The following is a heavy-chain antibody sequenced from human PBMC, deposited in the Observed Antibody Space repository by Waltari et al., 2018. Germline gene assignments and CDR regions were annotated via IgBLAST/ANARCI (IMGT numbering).Heavy chain of an antibody. CDR3: VRDDYRNFINFDY. D-gene: IGHD4-4*01. Sequence: EVQLLESGGVLVQPGGSLGRACQDSGFKFCNYSLHWVRQAPGQGLVWVARINSDGRSKRYADSVTGRFTISRDNAKDTLDLQMSSLTAEDTGVYYCVRDDYRNFINFDYWGQGTPVTVSS. V-gene: IGHV3-74*01. CDR2: INSDGRSK. J-gene: IGHJ4*02. CDR1: GFKFCNYS.